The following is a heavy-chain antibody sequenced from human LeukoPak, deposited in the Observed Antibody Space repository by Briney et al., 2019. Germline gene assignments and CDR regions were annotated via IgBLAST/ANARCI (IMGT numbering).Heavy chain of an antibody. CDR3: ARLITMVRGVMDYFDY. D-gene: IGHD3-10*01. J-gene: IGHJ4*02. CDR1: GGSISSYY. Sequence: SETLSLTCTVSGGSISSYYWSWIRQPPGKGLEWIGYIYHSGSTYYNPSLKSRATISVDRSKNQFSLKLSSVTAADTAVYYCARLITMVRGVMDYFDYWGQGTLVTVSS. CDR2: IYHSGST. V-gene: IGHV4-59*12.